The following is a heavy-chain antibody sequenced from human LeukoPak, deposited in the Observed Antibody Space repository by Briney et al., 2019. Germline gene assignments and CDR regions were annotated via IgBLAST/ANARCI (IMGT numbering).Heavy chain of an antibody. V-gene: IGHV3-7*01. J-gene: IGHJ4*02. Sequence: GGSLRLSCAASRYTFSIYWMNWVRQAPGKGLEWVASIKQDGSETYYMESVQGRFTISRDNDMNFLYLQLSSLRAEDTAVYYCTRENSGSLSLEYWGQGTLVTVSS. D-gene: IGHD1-26*01. CDR3: TRENSGSLSLEY. CDR2: IKQDGSET. CDR1: RYTFSIYW.